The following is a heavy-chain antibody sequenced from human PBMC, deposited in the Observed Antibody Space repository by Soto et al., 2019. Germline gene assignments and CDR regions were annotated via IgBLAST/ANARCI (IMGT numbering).Heavy chain of an antibody. Sequence: SETLSLTCAVYGGSLSGYYWSWIRQPPGKGLEWIGEINPSGGTNYNPSLKSRVTISVATSKNQFSLKLSSVTAADTAVYYCARVLAARASRDFDYWGQGTLVTVSS. CDR2: INPSGGT. V-gene: IGHV4-34*01. CDR1: GGSLSGYY. J-gene: IGHJ4*02. CDR3: ARVLAARASRDFDY. D-gene: IGHD6-6*01.